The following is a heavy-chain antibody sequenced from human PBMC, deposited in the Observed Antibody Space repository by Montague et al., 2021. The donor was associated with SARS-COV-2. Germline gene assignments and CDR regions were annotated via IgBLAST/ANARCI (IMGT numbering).Heavy chain of an antibody. D-gene: IGHD3-3*01. Sequence: SETLSLTCTVSGGSISSYYWSWIRQPPGKGLERIGYIYYSGSTXXXPSXXXRVTISVDTSKKQFSLKLSSVTAADTAVYYCARAGRVRFLEYGMDVWGQGTTVTVSS. CDR3: ARAGRVRFLEYGMDV. CDR2: IYYSGST. CDR1: GGSISSYY. J-gene: IGHJ6*02. V-gene: IGHV4-59*01.